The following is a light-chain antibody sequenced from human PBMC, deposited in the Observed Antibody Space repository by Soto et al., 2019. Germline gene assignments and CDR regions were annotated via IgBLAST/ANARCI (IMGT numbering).Light chain of an antibody. CDR1: SSDIGGYKY. Sequence: QSVLTQPASVSGSPGQSITISCTGTSSDIGGYKYVSWYQQNPDKAPKLMTYDVSYRPSGVSDRFSGSKSGNTASLTISGLQAEDEADYYCSSYTNINTHVFGTGTKVTVL. CDR2: DVS. CDR3: SSYTNINTHV. J-gene: IGLJ1*01. V-gene: IGLV2-14*01.